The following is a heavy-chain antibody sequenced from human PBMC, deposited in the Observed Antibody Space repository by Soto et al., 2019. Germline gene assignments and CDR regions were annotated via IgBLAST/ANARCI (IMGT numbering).Heavy chain of an antibody. CDR1: GFTFSTYS. Sequence: GGSLRLSCAASGFTFSTYSMNWVRQAPGKGLEWVSYIGRSSSTIYYADSVKGRFTISRDNAKNSLYLQMNSLRAEDTAVYYCAREDSIVGATPGTYYYYGMDVWGQGTTVTVSS. D-gene: IGHD1-26*01. V-gene: IGHV3-48*01. J-gene: IGHJ6*02. CDR3: AREDSIVGATPGTYYYYGMDV. CDR2: IGRSSSTI.